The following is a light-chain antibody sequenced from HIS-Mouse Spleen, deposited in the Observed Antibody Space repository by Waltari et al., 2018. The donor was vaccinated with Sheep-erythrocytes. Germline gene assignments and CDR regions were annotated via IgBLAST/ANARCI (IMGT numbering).Light chain of an antibody. V-gene: IGKV1-13*02. CDR2: DAS. Sequence: AIQLTQSPSSLSASVGDRVTITCRASQGISSALAWYQQKPGKAPQLLIYDASSWESGVPSRFIGSGSGTDFTLTISSLQPEDFATYYCQQFNSYPHGYTFGQGTKLEIK. J-gene: IGKJ2*01. CDR3: QQFNSYPHGYT. CDR1: QGISSA.